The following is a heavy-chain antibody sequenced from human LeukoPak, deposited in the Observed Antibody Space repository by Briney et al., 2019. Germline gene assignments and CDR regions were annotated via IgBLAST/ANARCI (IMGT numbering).Heavy chain of an antibody. CDR2: IYYSGST. CDR1: GGSISSSNYY. V-gene: IGHV4-39*01. CDR3: ARAPPYYYDSSGYPQGYYFDY. D-gene: IGHD3-22*01. Sequence: PSEALSLTCTVSGGSISSSNYYWGWIRQPPGKGLEWIGSIYYSGSTYYNPSLKSRVTISVDTSKNQFSLKLSSVTAADTAVYYCARAPPYYYDSSGYPQGYYFDYWGQGTLVTVSS. J-gene: IGHJ4*02.